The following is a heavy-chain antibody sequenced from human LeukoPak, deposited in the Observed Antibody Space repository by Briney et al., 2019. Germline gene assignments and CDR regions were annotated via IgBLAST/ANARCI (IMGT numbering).Heavy chain of an antibody. CDR1: GGSISGYY. CDR2: IYYSGST. J-gene: IGHJ6*03. D-gene: IGHD2-2*01. V-gene: IGHV4-59*01. CDR3: ARGRLVPAAMGYYYYMDV. Sequence: PSETLSLTCTVSGGSISGYYWSWIRQPPGKGLEWIGYIYYSGSTNYNPSLKSRVTIPVDTSKNQFSLKLSSVTAADTAVYYCARGRLVPAAMGYYYYMDVWGKGTTVTISS.